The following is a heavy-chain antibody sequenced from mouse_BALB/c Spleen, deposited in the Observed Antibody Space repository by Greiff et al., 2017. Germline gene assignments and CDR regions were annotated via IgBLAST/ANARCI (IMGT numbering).Heavy chain of an antibody. Sequence: EVKLQESGGDLVKPGGSLKLSCAASGFTFSSYGMSWVRQTPDKRLEWVATISSGGSYTYYPDSVKGRFTISRDNAKNTLYLQMSSLKSEDTAMYYCAPYYGDYWGQGTTLTVSS. V-gene: IGHV5-6*01. J-gene: IGHJ2*01. D-gene: IGHD1-1*01. CDR3: APYYGDY. CDR2: ISSGGSYT. CDR1: GFTFSSYG.